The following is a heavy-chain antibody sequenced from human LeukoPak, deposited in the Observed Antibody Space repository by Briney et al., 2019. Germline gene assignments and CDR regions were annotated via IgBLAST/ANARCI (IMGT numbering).Heavy chain of an antibody. J-gene: IGHJ4*02. CDR3: ARGEGYCSSTSCHYLGY. D-gene: IGHD2-2*01. Sequence: PSETLSLTCTVSGGSISNYYWSWIRQPPGKGLEWIGYIYYIGSTNYNPSLKSRVTISVDTSKKQFSLNLSSVTAADTAVYYCARGEGYCSSTSCHYLGYWGQGTLVTVSS. CDR2: IYYIGST. CDR1: GGSISNYY. V-gene: IGHV4-59*01.